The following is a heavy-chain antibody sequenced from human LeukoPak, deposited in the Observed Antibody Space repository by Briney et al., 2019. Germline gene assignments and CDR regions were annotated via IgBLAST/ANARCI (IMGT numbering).Heavy chain of an antibody. CDR1: GFTFSRYW. D-gene: IGHD1-7*01. J-gene: IGHJ4*02. CDR2: IKQDGSEK. V-gene: IGHV3-7*01. Sequence: GGSLRLSCAASGFTFSRYWMSWVRQAPGKGLEWVANIKQDGSEKYYEDSVKGRFTISRDNAKNSLYLQMNSLRVEDTAVYYCARDDDWNYEDYWGQGTLVAVSS. CDR3: ARDDDWNYEDY.